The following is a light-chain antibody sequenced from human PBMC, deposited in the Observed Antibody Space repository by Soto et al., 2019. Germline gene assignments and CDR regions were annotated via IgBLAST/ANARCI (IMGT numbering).Light chain of an antibody. Sequence: EIVLTQSPGTLSLSLGERATLSCRASQSFSSSDLAWYQQKPGQAPRLLIYNVSSKATGTPDRFSGGGSGIDSTLTISRLHPGDFAVYYCQLYGASRTFGQGTKVEIK. CDR2: NVS. V-gene: IGKV3-20*01. CDR3: QLYGASRT. J-gene: IGKJ1*01. CDR1: QSFSSSD.